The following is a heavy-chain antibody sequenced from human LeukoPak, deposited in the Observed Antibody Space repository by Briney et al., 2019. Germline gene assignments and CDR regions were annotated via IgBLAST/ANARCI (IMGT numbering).Heavy chain of an antibody. CDR3: AGSYRLDY. Sequence: PSQTLSLTCTVSGGSISSGNYYWSWIRQPAGKGLEWIGRIHASGSTNYNPSLKSRVTISLDTSKNQFSLKLGSVTAADTAVYYCAGSYRLDYWGQGTLVTVSS. CDR2: IHASGST. D-gene: IGHD1-26*01. V-gene: IGHV4-61*02. CDR1: GGSISSGNYY. J-gene: IGHJ4*02.